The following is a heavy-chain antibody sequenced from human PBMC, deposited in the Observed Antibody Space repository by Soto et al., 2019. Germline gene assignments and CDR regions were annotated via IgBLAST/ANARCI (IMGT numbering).Heavy chain of an antibody. CDR2: ISGSGGST. D-gene: IGHD3-3*01. V-gene: IGHV3-23*01. CDR1: GFTFSIYA. J-gene: IGHJ6*02. CDR3: AKDQREVTIFGVVRLRPGDGMDV. Sequence: GGSLRLSCAASGFTFSIYAMSWVRQAPGKGLEWVSTISGSGGSTYYADSVKGRFNTSRDNSKNTLYLQMNSLRAEDTAVYYCAKDQREVTIFGVVRLRPGDGMDVWGQGTTVTVSS.